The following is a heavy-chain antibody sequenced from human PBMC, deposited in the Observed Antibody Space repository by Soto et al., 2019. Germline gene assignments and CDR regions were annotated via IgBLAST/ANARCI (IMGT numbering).Heavy chain of an antibody. V-gene: IGHV1-45*02. D-gene: IGHD2-21*02. J-gene: IGHJ3*02. CDR3: ASWDCGGDCYPDDAFDI. CDR1: GYTFTYRY. Sequence: GASVKVSCKASGYTFTYRYLHWVRQAPGQALEWMGWITPFNGNTNYAQKFQDRVTITRDRSMSTAYMELSSLRSEDTAMYYCASWDCGGDCYPDDAFDIWGQGTMVTVSS. CDR2: ITPFNGNT.